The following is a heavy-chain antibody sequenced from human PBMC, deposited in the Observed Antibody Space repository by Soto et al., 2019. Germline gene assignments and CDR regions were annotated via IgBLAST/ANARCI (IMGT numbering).Heavy chain of an antibody. CDR2: IYWDDDK. Sequence: QITLKESGPELVKPTQTLTLTCTFSGFSLSTSGVAVGWIPQPPGTALEWLSLIYWDDDKRYSPSLKSRPTITKDTSKNPVVLPMTNMDPVDTATYYCVHQEWNNNIFSFDLWGRGTLVTVSS. CDR1: GFSLSTSGVA. J-gene: IGHJ2*01. V-gene: IGHV2-5*02. D-gene: IGHD1-1*01. CDR3: VHQEWNNNIFSFDL.